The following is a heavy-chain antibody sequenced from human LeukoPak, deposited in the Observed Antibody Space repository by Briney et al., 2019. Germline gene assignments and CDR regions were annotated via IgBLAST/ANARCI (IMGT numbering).Heavy chain of an antibody. CDR3: ARHFGDYGAFDI. Sequence: ASVKASCKASGYTFTSYYMHWVRQAPGQGLEWMGIINPSGGSTSYAQKFQGRVTMTRDTSTSTVYMELSSLRSEDTAVYYCARHFGDYGAFDIWGQGTMVTVSS. J-gene: IGHJ3*02. CDR1: GYTFTSYY. D-gene: IGHD4-17*01. CDR2: INPSGGST. V-gene: IGHV1-46*01.